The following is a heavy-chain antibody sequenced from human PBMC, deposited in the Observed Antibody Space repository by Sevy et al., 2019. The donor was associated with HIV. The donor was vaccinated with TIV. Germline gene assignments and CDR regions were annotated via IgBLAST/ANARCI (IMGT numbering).Heavy chain of an antibody. CDR1: GYTLIEFS. CDR2: FDREDGET. Sequence: ASVKVSCKVSGYTLIEFSMHWVRQAPGKGLEWMGGFDREDGETIYAQRFQGRVTMTEDTSTDTAYMELSSLRSEDTAVYYCATGLPGEYVDCSSCYSDYFAYWGQGTLVTVSS. CDR3: ATGLPGEYVDCSSCYSDYFAY. D-gene: IGHD2-15*01. V-gene: IGHV1-24*01. J-gene: IGHJ4*02.